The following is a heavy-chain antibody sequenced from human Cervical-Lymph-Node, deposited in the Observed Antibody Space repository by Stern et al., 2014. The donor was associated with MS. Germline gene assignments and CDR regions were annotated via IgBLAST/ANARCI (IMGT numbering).Heavy chain of an antibody. D-gene: IGHD3-10*01. Sequence: VQMVESGAEVKKPGASVKVSCKASGYTFTSYGINWVRKAPGQGLEWMGWVSAYNGNTNYAPKLQGRVTMTTDTSTSTAYMELRSPRSVDTAVYYCARGLTMVRGVSDAFDIWGQGTMFTVSS. V-gene: IGHV1-18*01. CDR3: ARGLTMVRGVSDAFDI. CDR2: VSAYNGNT. CDR1: GYTFTSYG. J-gene: IGHJ3*02.